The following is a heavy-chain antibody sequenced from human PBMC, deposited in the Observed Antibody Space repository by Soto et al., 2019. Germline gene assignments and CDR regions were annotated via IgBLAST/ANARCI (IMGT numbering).Heavy chain of an antibody. CDR1: GGSFSGYY. CDR3: ARDKDDYVWGSYRFLRYFDY. D-gene: IGHD3-16*02. V-gene: IGHV4-34*01. CDR2: INHSGST. J-gene: IGHJ4*02. Sequence: SSETLSLTCAVYGGSFSGYYWSWIRQPPGKGLEWIGEINHSGSTNYNPSLKSRVTISVDTSKNQFSLKLSSVTAADTAVYYCARDKDDYVWGSYRFLRYFDYWGQGTLVTVSS.